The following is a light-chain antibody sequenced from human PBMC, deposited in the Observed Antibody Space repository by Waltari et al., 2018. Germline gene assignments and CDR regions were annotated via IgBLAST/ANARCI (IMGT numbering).Light chain of an antibody. Sequence: DIQMTQSPSTLSASVRDRVTTTCRASQSISSWLAWYQQKPGKVPKLLIHKASSLASGVPSRFSGSGSGTEFTLTISSLQPDDFATYYCQQYNSYSGTFGQGTKVEIK. J-gene: IGKJ2*01. CDR2: KAS. CDR3: QQYNSYSGT. CDR1: QSISSW. V-gene: IGKV1-5*03.